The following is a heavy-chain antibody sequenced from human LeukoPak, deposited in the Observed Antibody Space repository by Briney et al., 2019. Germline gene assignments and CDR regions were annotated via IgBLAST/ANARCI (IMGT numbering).Heavy chain of an antibody. CDR2: ISNFDGDT. D-gene: IGHD6-13*01. CDR3: VRARGCSNCVLTDGFVS. CDR1: GRLFTSYG. V-gene: IGHV1-18*01. J-gene: IGHJ3*01. Sequence: GASVKVSCKASGRLFTSYGIAWVRQAPGEGLEWVGWISNFDGDTKVAENLQGRVTLTTDSSTSTAYMVLTNLKFDDTAVYYCVRARGCSNCVLTDGFVSWGQGTKVTVSS.